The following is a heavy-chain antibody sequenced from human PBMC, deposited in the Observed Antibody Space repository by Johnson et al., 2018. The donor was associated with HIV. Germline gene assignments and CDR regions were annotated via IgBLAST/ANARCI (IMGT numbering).Heavy chain of an antibody. J-gene: IGHJ3*02. D-gene: IGHD2-8*01. Sequence: VQLVESGGGVVRPGGSLRLSCAASGFTFHDYGITWVRQAPGKGLEWVSGINWNGGSTGYADSVQGRFTISRDNARNSLYLQMNSLRAEDTALYYCARATWSDDAFDIWGQGTMVTVSS. V-gene: IGHV3-20*04. CDR3: ARATWSDDAFDI. CDR1: GFTFHDYG. CDR2: INWNGGST.